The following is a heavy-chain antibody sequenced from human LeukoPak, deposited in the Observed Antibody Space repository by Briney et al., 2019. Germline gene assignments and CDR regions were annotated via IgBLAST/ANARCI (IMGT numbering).Heavy chain of an antibody. CDR3: ARLLGYCSGGSCYSAFAFDI. CDR2: IYPGDSDT. J-gene: IGHJ3*02. Sequence: GESLKISCKGSGYSFTSYWIGWVRQMPGKGLEWMGIIYPGDSDTRYSPSFQGQVTISADKSISPAYLQWSSLKASDTAMYYCARLLGYCSGGSCYSAFAFDIWGQGTMVTVSS. CDR1: GYSFTSYW. V-gene: IGHV5-51*01. D-gene: IGHD2-15*01.